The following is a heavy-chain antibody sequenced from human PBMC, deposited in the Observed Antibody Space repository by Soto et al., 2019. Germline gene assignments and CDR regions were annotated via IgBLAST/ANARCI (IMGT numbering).Heavy chain of an antibody. J-gene: IGHJ2*01. CDR2: IIPLFGTA. CDR3: VVVVADGYFDL. D-gene: IGHD2-15*01. Sequence: QVQLVQSGAEVKKPGSSVKVSCKASGGTFSSYAISWVRQAPGQGLEWMGGIIPLFGTANYAQKFQGRVTITADESTRTAYMELSSLRSEDTAVYYCVVVVADGYFDLWGRGTLVTVSS. V-gene: IGHV1-69*12. CDR1: GGTFSSYA.